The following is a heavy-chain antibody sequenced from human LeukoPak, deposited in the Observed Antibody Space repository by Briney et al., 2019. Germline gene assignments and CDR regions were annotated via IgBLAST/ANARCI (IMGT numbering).Heavy chain of an antibody. CDR3: STLTSRGLSDS. J-gene: IGHJ4*02. Sequence: GGSLRLSCAASGFTFTNAWMNWVRQAPGKGLEWVGRIESKADGETIDYAAPVKGRFTFSRDDSKNMLYLQMNSLKSEDTAVYYCSTLTSRGLSDSWGQGTLVTVSS. CDR1: GFTFTNAW. V-gene: IGHV3-15*07. CDR2: IESKADGETI. D-gene: IGHD1-20*01.